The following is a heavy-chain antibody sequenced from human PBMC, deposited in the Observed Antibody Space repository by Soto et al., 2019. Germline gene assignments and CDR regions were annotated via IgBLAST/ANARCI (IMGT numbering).Heavy chain of an antibody. CDR2: IYYSGST. CDR3: AGYPGYDYATFDY. D-gene: IGHD5-18*01. CDR1: GASISSNTYY. Sequence: SEPLSLTCTVSGASISSNTYYWGWIRQPPGKGLEWIGYIYYSGSTNYNPSLKSRVTISVDKSKNQFSLKLSSVTAADTAVYYCAGYPGYDYATFDYWGQGALVPVPS. V-gene: IGHV4-61*05. J-gene: IGHJ4*02.